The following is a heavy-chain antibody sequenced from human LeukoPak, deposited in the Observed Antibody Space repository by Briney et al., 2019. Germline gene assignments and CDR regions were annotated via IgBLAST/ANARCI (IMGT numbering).Heavy chain of an antibody. CDR2: ISAYNGNT. Sequence: VSVKVSCKASGYRLRSYGISWVRQAPGQGLEWMGWISAYNGNTNSAQKFQGRVTMTTDTSTRSAYMELRSLRSDDTAVYYCARTKSRLGELSLDPDAFDIWGQGTMVTVSS. V-gene: IGHV1-18*01. CDR3: ARTKSRLGELSLDPDAFDI. CDR1: GYRLRSYG. D-gene: IGHD3-16*02. J-gene: IGHJ3*02.